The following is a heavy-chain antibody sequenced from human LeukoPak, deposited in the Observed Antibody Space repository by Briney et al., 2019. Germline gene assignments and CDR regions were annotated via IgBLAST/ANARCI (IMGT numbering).Heavy chain of an antibody. CDR2: IYYSGST. CDR3: ARDDHCSSTSCYHAFDI. J-gene: IGHJ3*02. CDR1: GGSISSGGYS. V-gene: IGHV4-31*03. D-gene: IGHD2-2*01. Sequence: SQTLSLTCTVSGGSISSGGYSWSWLRQHPGKGLEWIGYIYYSGSTYYNPSLKSRVTISVDTSKNQFSLKLSSVTAADTAVYYCARDDHCSSTSCYHAFDIWGQGTMVTVSS.